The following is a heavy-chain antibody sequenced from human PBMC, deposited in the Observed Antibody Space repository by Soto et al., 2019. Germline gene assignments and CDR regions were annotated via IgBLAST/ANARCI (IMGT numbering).Heavy chain of an antibody. V-gene: IGHV1-2*02. D-gene: IGHD5-12*01. CDR3: ARGPIAATMVAFYI. Sequence: ASVKVSCKASGYTFTGYYMHWVRQAPGQGLEWMGWINPNSGGTNYAQKFQGRVTMTRDTSISTAYMELSRLRSDDTAVYYCARGPIAATMVAFYICGQRTMVTVSS. J-gene: IGHJ3*02. CDR1: GYTFTGYY. CDR2: INPNSGGT.